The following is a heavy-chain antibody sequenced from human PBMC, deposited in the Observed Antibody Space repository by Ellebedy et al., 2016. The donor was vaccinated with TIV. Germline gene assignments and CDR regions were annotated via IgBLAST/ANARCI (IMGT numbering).Heavy chain of an antibody. V-gene: IGHV3-11*04. J-gene: IGHJ4*02. Sequence: GESLKISXAASGFTFSDYWMNWVRQAPGKGLEWVSYISTSGSTIYYADSVKGRFTISRDNAKNSLYLEMNSLRDDDTAVYYCARAAEYYYGSGSCNDFWGQGTLVTVSS. CDR1: GFTFSDYW. D-gene: IGHD3-10*01. CDR2: ISTSGSTI. CDR3: ARAAEYYYGSGSCNDF.